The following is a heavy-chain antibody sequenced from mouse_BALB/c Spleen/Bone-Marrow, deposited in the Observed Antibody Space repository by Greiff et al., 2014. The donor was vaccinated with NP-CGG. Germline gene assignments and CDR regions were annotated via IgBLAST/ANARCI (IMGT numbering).Heavy chain of an antibody. CDR3: ARSGERYGAMDY. J-gene: IGHJ4*01. CDR1: GFTFSDFY. D-gene: IGHD1-1*02. CDR2: ISDGGTYT. Sequence: EVQLVESGGGLVKPGGSLKLSCAASGFTFSDFYMFWFRQTPEKRLEWVATISDGGTYTYYPDSVKGRFTISRDNAKNSLYLQMSSLKSEDTAMYYCARSGERYGAMDYWGQGTSVTVSS. V-gene: IGHV5-4*02.